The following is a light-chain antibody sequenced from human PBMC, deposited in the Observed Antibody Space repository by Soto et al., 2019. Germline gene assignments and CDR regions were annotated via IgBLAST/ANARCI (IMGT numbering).Light chain of an antibody. CDR3: QQFNSYPLLT. Sequence: IQLTQSPSSLSASVGDRVTVTCRASQGISSYLAWYQQKPGKAPKLLIYAASTLQSGVPSRFSGSGSGTDFTLTFSSLQPEDFATYYCQQFNSYPLLTFGGGTKVEIK. CDR2: AAS. CDR1: QGISSY. V-gene: IGKV1-9*01. J-gene: IGKJ4*01.